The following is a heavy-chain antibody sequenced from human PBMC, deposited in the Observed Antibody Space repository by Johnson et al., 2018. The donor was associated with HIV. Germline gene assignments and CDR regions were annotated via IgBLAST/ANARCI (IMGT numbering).Heavy chain of an antibody. Sequence: EKLVESGGGLVQPGGSLKLSCAASGFTFSGSGMHWVRQASGKGLEWVGRIRSKANSYATVYSASVKGRFTISRDDSKNTVYLQMNSLRAEDTAVYHCARGYILTGYSGAFDMWGQGTMVTVSS. CDR2: IRSKANSYAT. J-gene: IGHJ3*02. CDR1: GFTFSGSG. CDR3: ARGYILTGYSGAFDM. D-gene: IGHD3-9*01. V-gene: IGHV3-73*01.